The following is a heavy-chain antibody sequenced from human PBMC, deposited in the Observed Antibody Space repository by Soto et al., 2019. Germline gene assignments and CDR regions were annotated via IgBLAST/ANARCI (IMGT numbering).Heavy chain of an antibody. CDR3: ARRWGRTFDY. J-gene: IGHJ4*02. Sequence: SETLSLTCTVSGGSVSSGSCYWSWIRQPPGKGLECVGYIYYSGSTNYNPSLKSRVTISVDTSKNQFSLKLSSVTAADTAVYYCARRWGRTFDYWGQGTLVTVSS. CDR2: IYYSGST. CDR1: GGSVSSGSCY. D-gene: IGHD7-27*01. V-gene: IGHV4-61*01.